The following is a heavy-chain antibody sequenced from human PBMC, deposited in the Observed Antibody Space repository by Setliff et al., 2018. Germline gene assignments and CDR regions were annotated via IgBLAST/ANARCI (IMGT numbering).Heavy chain of an antibody. CDR1: GGSISDSHYY. CDR3: ARGPRDGYNSGLDY. J-gene: IGHJ4*02. D-gene: IGHD5-12*01. V-gene: IGHV4-39*07. Sequence: PSETLSLTCTVSGGSISDSHYYWGWFRQPPGMRPEWIGSIYHSGKTYYNPSLKSRVTISVDTSKNQFSLKLSSVTAADTAVYFCARGPRDGYNSGLDYWGQGALVTVSS. CDR2: IYHSGKT.